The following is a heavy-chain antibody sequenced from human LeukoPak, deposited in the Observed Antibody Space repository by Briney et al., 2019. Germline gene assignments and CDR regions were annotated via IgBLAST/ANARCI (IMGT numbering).Heavy chain of an antibody. Sequence: GGFLRLSCAASGFTFDDYGMSWVRQAPGKGLEWVSGINWNGGSTGYADSVKGRFTISRDNAKNSLYLQMNSLRAEDTALYYCARVPGYYDFWSGYYFDYWGQGTLVTVSS. CDR3: ARVPGYYDFWSGYYFDY. V-gene: IGHV3-20*04. CDR1: GFTFDDYG. CDR2: INWNGGST. J-gene: IGHJ4*02. D-gene: IGHD3-3*01.